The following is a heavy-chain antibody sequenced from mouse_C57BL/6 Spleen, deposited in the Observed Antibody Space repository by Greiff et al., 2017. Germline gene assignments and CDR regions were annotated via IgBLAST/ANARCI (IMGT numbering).Heavy chain of an antibody. Sequence: EVKLMESGGGLVKPGGSLKLSCAASGFTFSSYTMSWVRQTPEKRLEWVATISGGGGNTYYPDSVKGRFTISRDNAKNTLYLQMSSLRSEDTALYYCARHDGSSYWYFDVWGTGTTVTVSS. J-gene: IGHJ1*03. V-gene: IGHV5-9*01. CDR3: ARHDGSSYWYFDV. CDR2: ISGGGGNT. CDR1: GFTFSSYT. D-gene: IGHD1-1*01.